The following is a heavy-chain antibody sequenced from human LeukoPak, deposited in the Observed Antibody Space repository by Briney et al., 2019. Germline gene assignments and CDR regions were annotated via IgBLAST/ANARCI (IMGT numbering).Heavy chain of an antibody. CDR3: ARDNSVEDTAWWFDP. D-gene: IGHD4-23*01. Sequence: GGSLRLSCAASGFTFSSYVMHWVRQAPGKGLEWVAFIRYDGSNKYYADSVKGLFTISRDNSKNTLYLKMNSLRSEDTAVYYCARDNSVEDTAWWFDPWGQGTLVTVSS. CDR2: IRYDGSNK. CDR1: GFTFSSYV. J-gene: IGHJ5*02. V-gene: IGHV3-30*02.